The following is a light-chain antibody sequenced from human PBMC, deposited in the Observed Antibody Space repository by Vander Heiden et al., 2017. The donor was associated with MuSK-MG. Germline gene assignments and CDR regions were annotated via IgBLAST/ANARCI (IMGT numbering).Light chain of an antibody. CDR3: QQANDFPIT. Sequence: DIQMTQFPSSVSASVGDRVTITCRASQGISSNLAWYQQKVGKAPKLLIYAASSLQRGVPSRVSGGGSGTDFSLTISSLQPEDFATYYCQQANDFPITFGQGTRLEIK. CDR2: AAS. J-gene: IGKJ5*01. V-gene: IGKV1-12*01. CDR1: QGISSN.